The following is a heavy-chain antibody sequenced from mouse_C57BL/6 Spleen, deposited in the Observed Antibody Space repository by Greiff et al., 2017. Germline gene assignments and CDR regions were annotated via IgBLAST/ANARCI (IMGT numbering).Heavy chain of an antibody. J-gene: IGHJ3*01. Sequence: EVKLMESGGGLVKPGGSLKLSCAASGFTFSSYTMSWVRQTPEKRLEWVANISGGGGNTYYPDSVKGRFTISRDNAKNTLYLQMRSLRSVDTALYYCARQTTGFAYWGQGTLVTVSA. D-gene: IGHD1-1*01. CDR3: ARQTTGFAY. V-gene: IGHV5-9*01. CDR2: ISGGGGNT. CDR1: GFTFSSYT.